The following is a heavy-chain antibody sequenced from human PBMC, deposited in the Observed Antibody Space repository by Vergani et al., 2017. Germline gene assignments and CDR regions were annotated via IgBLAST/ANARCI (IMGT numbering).Heavy chain of an antibody. Sequence: EVQLVESGGGLVQPGRSLRLSCTASGFTFGDYAMSWVRQAPGKGLEWVGFIRSKAYGGTTEYAASVKGRFTISRDDSKSIAYLQMNSLRAEDTAVYYCARDFIAARTYAYWGQGTLVTVSS. CDR1: GFTFGDYA. CDR3: ARDFIAARTYAY. CDR2: IRSKAYGGTT. J-gene: IGHJ4*02. D-gene: IGHD6-6*01. V-gene: IGHV3-49*04.